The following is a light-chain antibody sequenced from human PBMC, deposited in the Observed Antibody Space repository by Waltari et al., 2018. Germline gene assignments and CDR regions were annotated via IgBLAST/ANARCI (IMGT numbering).Light chain of an antibody. CDR1: RSLLDDNGKSY. CDR3: MQGKNLRA. V-gene: IGKV2-29*03. CDR2: EAS. Sequence: IVMTQTPFSLSVSPGQSASISCKSSRSLLDDNGKSYLFWYLQKPGQSPQLLIYEASSRFFGVPERVSGSGSGTDFTLKISRVEAEDVGVYYCMQGKNLRAFGQGTKVEIK. J-gene: IGKJ1*01.